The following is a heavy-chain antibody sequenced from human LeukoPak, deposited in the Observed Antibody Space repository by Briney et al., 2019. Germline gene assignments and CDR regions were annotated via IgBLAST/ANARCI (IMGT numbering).Heavy chain of an antibody. CDR1: GASITHHY. CDR2: INHSGST. V-gene: IGHV4-34*01. Sequence: SETLSLTCTVSGASITHHYWSWIRQPPGKGLEWIGEINHSGSTNYNPSLKSRVTISVDTSKNQFSLKLSSVTAADTAVYYCARGNIVVVVAAYPGYYYYLDVWGNGATVTVSS. J-gene: IGHJ6*03. D-gene: IGHD2-15*01. CDR3: ARGNIVVVVAAYPGYYYYLDV.